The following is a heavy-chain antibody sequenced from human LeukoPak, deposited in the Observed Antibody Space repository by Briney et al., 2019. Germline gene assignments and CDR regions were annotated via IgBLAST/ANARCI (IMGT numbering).Heavy chain of an antibody. V-gene: IGHV1-18*01. CDR1: GYTFTSYG. CDR2: ISAYNGNT. CDR3: AREPRRYNWNYGSPFDY. D-gene: IGHD1-7*01. J-gene: IGHJ4*02. Sequence: GASVKVSCKASGYTFTSYGISWVRQAPGQGLEWMGWISAYNGNTNYAQKLQGRVTMTTDTSTSTAYMELRSLRSDDTAVYYCAREPRRYNWNYGSPFDYWGQGTLVTVSS.